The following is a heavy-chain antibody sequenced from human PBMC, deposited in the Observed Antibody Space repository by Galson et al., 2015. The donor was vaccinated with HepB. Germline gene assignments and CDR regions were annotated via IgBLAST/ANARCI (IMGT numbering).Heavy chain of an antibody. V-gene: IGHV3-74*01. CDR3: ARDETNYLKWGY. CDR2: INSDGSST. D-gene: IGHD1-7*01. Sequence: SLRLSCAASGFTFSSYWMHWVRQAPGKGLVWVSRINSDGSSTSYADSVKGRFTISRDNAKNTLYLQMNSLRAEDTAVYYCARDETNYLKWGYWGQGTLVTVSS. CDR1: GFTFSSYW. J-gene: IGHJ4*02.